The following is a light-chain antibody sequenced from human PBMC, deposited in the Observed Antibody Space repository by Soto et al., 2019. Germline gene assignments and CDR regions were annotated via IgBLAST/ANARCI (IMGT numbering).Light chain of an antibody. J-gene: IGKJ4*01. CDR3: LQHNSKPLT. CDR2: DAS. Sequence: ILMNQSPPSLPVPFGKRRTITCQASQDTGKYLNWFQQKPGKAPKLLIYDASNLKTGAPARFSGSGSGTEFTLTISSLQPEDFATYYCLQHNSKPLTFGGGTNVDI. CDR1: QDTGKY. V-gene: IGKV1-33*01.